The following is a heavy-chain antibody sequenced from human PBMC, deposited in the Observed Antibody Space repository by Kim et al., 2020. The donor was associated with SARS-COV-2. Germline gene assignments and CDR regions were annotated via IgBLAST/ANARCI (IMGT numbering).Heavy chain of an antibody. CDR3: ARNTPMVD. Sequence: GGSTYSADAVKGGFTISREKTEDTLYLQMNSLRAEDTAVYYCARNTPMVDGGQGTLVTVSS. D-gene: IGHD5-18*01. V-gene: IGHV3-66*01. CDR2: GGST. J-gene: IGHJ4*02.